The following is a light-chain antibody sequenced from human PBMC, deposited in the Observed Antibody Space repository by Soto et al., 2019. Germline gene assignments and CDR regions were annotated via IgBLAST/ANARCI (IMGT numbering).Light chain of an antibody. Sequence: EIVLTQSPGTLSLSPGERATLSCRASESVIYLAWYQQRPGQAPRLLIYGASSRATGIPDRFSGSGSGTDFTLTISRLEPEDSAIYYCQQYSAVPRTFGQGTKVDIK. V-gene: IGKV3-20*01. CDR2: GAS. CDR1: ESVIY. CDR3: QQYSAVPRT. J-gene: IGKJ1*01.